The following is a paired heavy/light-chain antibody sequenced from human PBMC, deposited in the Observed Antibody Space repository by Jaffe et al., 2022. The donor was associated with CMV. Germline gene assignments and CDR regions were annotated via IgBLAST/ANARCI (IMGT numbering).Heavy chain of an antibody. CDR2: IYWDDDK. V-gene: IGHV2-5*02. CDR3: ARRRSGSGSGWDNGCFDY. J-gene: IGHJ4*02. Sequence: QITLKESGPTLVKPTQTLTLTCSFSGFSLSTSGVGVGWIRQPPGKALEWLALIYWDDDKRYSPSLRSRLTITKDTSKNQVVLTVSNVDPVDTATYYCARRRSGSGSGWDNGCFDYWGQGTLVTVSS. D-gene: IGHD6-19*01. CDR1: GFSLSTSGVG.
Light chain of an antibody. CDR2: ATS. J-gene: IGKJ2*01. V-gene: IGKV3-20*01. CDR1: QSVSSSY. CDR3: QQHGTSPQT. Sequence: EIVLTQSPGTLSLSPGERATLSCRASQSVSSSYLAWYQQKLGQAPRLLIYATSSRATGIADRFSGSGSGTDFTLTISRLEPEDFAVYYCQQHGTSPQTFGQGTQLEIK.